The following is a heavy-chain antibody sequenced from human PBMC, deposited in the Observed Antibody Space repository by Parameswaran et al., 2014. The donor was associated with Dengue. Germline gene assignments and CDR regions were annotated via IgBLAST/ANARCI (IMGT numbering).Heavy chain of an antibody. J-gene: IGHJ4*02. V-gene: IGHV4-39*01. CDR2: IYYSGST. CDR1: GGSISSSSYY. CDR3: ARQPADVDSSGYYYLYFDY. D-gene: IGHD3-22*01. Sequence: SETLSLTCTVSGGSISSSSYYWGWIRQPPGKGLEWIGSIYYSGSTYYNPSLKSRVTISVDTSKNQFSLKLSSVTAADTAVYYCARQPADVDSSGYYYLYFDYWGQGTLVTVSS.